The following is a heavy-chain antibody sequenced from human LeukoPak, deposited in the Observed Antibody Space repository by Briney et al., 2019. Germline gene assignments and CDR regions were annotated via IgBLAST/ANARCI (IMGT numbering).Heavy chain of an antibody. J-gene: IGHJ6*03. CDR3: ARDVRANGPKKNPHYYYYYMDV. CDR2: ISSSSSYI. CDR1: GFTFSSYG. D-gene: IGHD2-8*01. V-gene: IGHV3-21*01. Sequence: KPGGTLRLSCAASGFTFSSYGMNSVRQAPGKGLEWVSSISSSSSYIYYADSVKGRFTISRDHANNSLYLQMNSLRAEDTAVYYCARDVRANGPKKNPHYYYYYMDVWGKGTTVTVSS.